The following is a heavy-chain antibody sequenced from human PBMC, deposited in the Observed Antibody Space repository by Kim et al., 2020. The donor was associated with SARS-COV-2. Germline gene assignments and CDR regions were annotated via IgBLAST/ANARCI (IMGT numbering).Heavy chain of an antibody. D-gene: IGHD6-13*01. CDR3: ASEYSSPFWSRGCYFDY. V-gene: IGHV3-21*01. CDR1: GFTFSSYS. J-gene: IGHJ4*02. CDR2: IISSSSYI. Sequence: GGSLRLSCAASGFTFSSYSMNWVRQAPGKGLEWVSSIISSSSYIYYADSVKGRFTISRDNAKNSLYLQMNSLRAEDTAVYYCASEYSSPFWSRGCYFDYWGQGTLVTVSS.